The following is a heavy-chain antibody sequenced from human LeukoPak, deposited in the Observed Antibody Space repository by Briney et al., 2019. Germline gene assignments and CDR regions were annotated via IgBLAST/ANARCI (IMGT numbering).Heavy chain of an antibody. D-gene: IGHD3-22*01. J-gene: IGHJ3*02. V-gene: IGHV4-28*01. CDR2: IYHSRST. CDR3: ARTLIFDNRHRGAFDI. CDR1: GYSISRSNW. Sequence: SETLSLTCDVSGYSISRSNWWGWIRQPPGKGLEWIGYIYHSRSTYYNPSLRSRVTMSQDTSKNQFSLKLSSVTAVDTAVYYCARTLIFDNRHRGAFDIWGQGTMVTVSS.